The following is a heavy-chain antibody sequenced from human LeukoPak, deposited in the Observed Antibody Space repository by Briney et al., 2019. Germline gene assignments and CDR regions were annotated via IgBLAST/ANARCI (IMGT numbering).Heavy chain of an antibody. Sequence: GGSLRLSCAASGFTFSGYAMHWVRQAPGKGLEWVAVISYDGSNKYYADSVKGRFTISRDNSKNTLYLQMNSLRAEDTAVYYCARPNSGSYALDYWGQGTLVTVSS. D-gene: IGHD1-26*01. CDR3: ARPNSGSYALDY. V-gene: IGHV3-30*04. CDR2: ISYDGSNK. J-gene: IGHJ4*02. CDR1: GFTFSGYA.